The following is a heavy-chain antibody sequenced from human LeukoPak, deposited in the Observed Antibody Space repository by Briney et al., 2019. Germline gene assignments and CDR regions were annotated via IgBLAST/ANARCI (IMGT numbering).Heavy chain of an antibody. J-gene: IGHJ5*02. CDR3: AKAYRESSSWFRGQENWFDP. D-gene: IGHD6-13*01. V-gene: IGHV3-9*01. CDR2: SSWNSGSI. Sequence: GGSLRLSCAASGFTFDDYAMHSVRQAPGKGLEGVSGSSWNSGSIGYADSVKGRFTISRDNAKNSLYLQMNSLRAEDTALYYCAKAYRESSSWFRGQENWFDPWGQGTLVTVSS. CDR1: GFTFDDYA.